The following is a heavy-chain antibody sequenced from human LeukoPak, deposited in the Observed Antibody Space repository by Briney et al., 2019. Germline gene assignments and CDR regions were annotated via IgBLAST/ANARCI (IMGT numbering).Heavy chain of an antibody. CDR2: INPNSGGT. J-gene: IGHJ5*02. CDR3: ARGEIVPAAILRWFDP. D-gene: IGHD2-2*02. CDR1: GYTFTGYY. V-gene: IGHV1-2*02. Sequence: ASVKVSCKASGYTFTGYYMHWVRQAPGQGLEWMGWINPNSGGTNYAQKFQGRVTMTRDTSISTAYMELSRLRSDDTAVYYCARGEIVPAAILRWFDPWGQGTLVTVSS.